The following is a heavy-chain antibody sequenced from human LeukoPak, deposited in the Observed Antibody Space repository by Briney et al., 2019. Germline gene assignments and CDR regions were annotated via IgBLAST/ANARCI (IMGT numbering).Heavy chain of an antibody. J-gene: IGHJ4*02. Sequence: PGGSLRLSCTASGFTFSDYAMHWVRQAPGKGLEWVAVISYDGSNKYYADSVKGRFTISRDNSKNTLYLQMNSLRAEDTAVYYCARDWHSFDYWGQGTLVTVSS. CDR3: ARDWHSFDY. CDR2: ISYDGSNK. V-gene: IGHV3-30-3*01. CDR1: GFTFSDYA.